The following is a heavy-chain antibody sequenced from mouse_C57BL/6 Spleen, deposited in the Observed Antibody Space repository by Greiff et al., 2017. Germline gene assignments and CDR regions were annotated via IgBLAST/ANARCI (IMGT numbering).Heavy chain of an antibody. V-gene: IGHV1-81*01. Sequence: VQLQQSGAELARPGASVKLSCKASGYTFTSYGISWVKQRTGQGLEWIGEIYPRSGNTYYNEKFKGKATLTADKSSSTAYMELRSLTSEDSAVYFCARRDGSEDWYFDVWGTGTTVTVSS. CDR2: IYPRSGNT. CDR1: GYTFTSYG. D-gene: IGHD1-1*01. J-gene: IGHJ1*03. CDR3: ARRDGSEDWYFDV.